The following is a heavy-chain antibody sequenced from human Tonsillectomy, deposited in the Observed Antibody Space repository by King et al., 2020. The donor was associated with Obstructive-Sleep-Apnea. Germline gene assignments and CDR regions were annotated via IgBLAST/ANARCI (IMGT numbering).Heavy chain of an antibody. CDR2: IYSGGST. Sequence: QLVQSGGGLVQPGGSLRLSCAASGFTVSSNYMSWVRQAPGKGLEWVSVIYSGGSTYYADSVKGRCTISRDNSKNTLYLQMNSLRAEDTAVYYCARGGGNSILSPFDYWGQGTLVTVSS. CDR3: ARGGGNSILSPFDY. CDR1: GFTVSSNY. D-gene: IGHD4-23*01. J-gene: IGHJ4*02. V-gene: IGHV3-66*01.